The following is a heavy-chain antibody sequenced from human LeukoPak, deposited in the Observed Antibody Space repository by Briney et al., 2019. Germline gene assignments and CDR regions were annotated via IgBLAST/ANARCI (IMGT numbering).Heavy chain of an antibody. CDR1: GGSISSSSYY. D-gene: IGHD4-11*01. CDR3: ARQPAYMTTVNFDY. CDR2: IYYSGST. Sequence: SETLSLTCTVSGGSISSSSYYWGWIRQPPGKGLEWIGSIYYSGSTYYNPSLKSRVTISVDTSKNQFSLKLSSVTAADTAVYCCARQPAYMTTVNFDYWGQGTLVTVSS. V-gene: IGHV4-39*01. J-gene: IGHJ4*02.